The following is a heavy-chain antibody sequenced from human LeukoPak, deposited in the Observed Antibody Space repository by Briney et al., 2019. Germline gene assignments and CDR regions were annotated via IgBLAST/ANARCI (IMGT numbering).Heavy chain of an antibody. D-gene: IGHD6-19*01. V-gene: IGHV3-23*01. CDR1: GFTLTIYA. Sequence: PGGSLRLSCAASGFTLTIYAINWVRHAPGKGLEWVSGISGGGDKAFYADSVNGRFTISRDNSENTVSLQMRSLRAEDTALYYCAKDLALAGTGGGFDVWGQGTRVAVSS. J-gene: IGHJ3*01. CDR2: ISGGGDKA. CDR3: AKDLALAGTGGGFDV.